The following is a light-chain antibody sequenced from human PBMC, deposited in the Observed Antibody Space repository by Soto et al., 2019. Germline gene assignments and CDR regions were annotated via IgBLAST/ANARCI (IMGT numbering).Light chain of an antibody. CDR2: EAT. CDR1: SRDFGTCNL. CDR3: CSYTALCAV. V-gene: IGLV2-14*02. J-gene: IGLJ3*02. Sequence: QSALTQPASVSGSPGQSITISCIGTSRDFGTCNLFSWYQQHPGKDPRLIISEATKRPPGVSNRFSGSKSACTPSRTVSGLHPEQATDYFCCSYTALCAVFAG.